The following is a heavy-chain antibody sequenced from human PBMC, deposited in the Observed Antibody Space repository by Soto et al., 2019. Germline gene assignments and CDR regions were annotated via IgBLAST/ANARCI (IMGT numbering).Heavy chain of an antibody. D-gene: IGHD4-17*01. V-gene: IGHV4-34*01. CDR2: INHSGST. CDR1: GGSFSGYY. J-gene: IGHJ4*02. CDR3: ARGSDYGDYFDY. Sequence: PSETLSLTWAVYGGSFSGYYWSWIRQPPGKGLEWIGEINHSGSTNYNPSLKSRVTISVDTSKNQFSLKLSSVTAADTAVYYCARGSDYGDYFDYWGQGALVTVSS.